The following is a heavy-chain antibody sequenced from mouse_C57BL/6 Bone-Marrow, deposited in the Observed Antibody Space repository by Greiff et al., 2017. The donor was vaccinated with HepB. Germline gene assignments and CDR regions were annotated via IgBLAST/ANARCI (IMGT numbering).Heavy chain of an antibody. CDR1: GYTFTSYW. CDR3: ARSPYYYGSSPYYFDY. V-gene: IGHV1-64*01. J-gene: IGHJ2*01. Sequence: QVQLQQPGAELVKPGASVKLSCKASGYTFTSYWMHWVKQRPGQGLEWIGMIHPNSGSTNYNEKFKSKATLTVDKSSSTAYMQLSSLTSEDSAVYYCARSPYYYGSSPYYFDYWGQGTTLTVSS. D-gene: IGHD1-1*01. CDR2: IHPNSGST.